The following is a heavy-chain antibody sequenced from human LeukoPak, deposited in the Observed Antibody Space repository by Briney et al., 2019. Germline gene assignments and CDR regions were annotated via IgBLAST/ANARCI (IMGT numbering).Heavy chain of an antibody. Sequence: ASVKVSCRASGGTFSNYAISWVRQAPGQGLEWLGGIITMFGTAKYAQKFQLRVTITMDESTTTAYMALISLRFEDTAVYYCLRRQALRGRHRAFDPWGQGTLVTVTS. CDR3: LRRQALRGRHRAFDP. V-gene: IGHV1-69*05. CDR2: IITMFGTA. J-gene: IGHJ5*02. D-gene: IGHD6-25*01. CDR1: GGTFSNYA.